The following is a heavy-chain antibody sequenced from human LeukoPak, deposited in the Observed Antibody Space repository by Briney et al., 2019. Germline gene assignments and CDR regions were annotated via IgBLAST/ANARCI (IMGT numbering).Heavy chain of an antibody. J-gene: IGHJ4*02. Sequence: ASVKVSCKASGYTVTSYGISWVRQAPGQGGEGRGWISAYNGKTNYAQKLQGRGTMTTDTSTSTPYMELRSLRSDATAVYYCARDRKVHPYYYDSSGYLPFDYWGQGTLVTVSS. V-gene: IGHV1-18*01. D-gene: IGHD3-22*01. CDR3: ARDRKVHPYYYDSSGYLPFDY. CDR1: GYTVTSYG. CDR2: ISAYNGKT.